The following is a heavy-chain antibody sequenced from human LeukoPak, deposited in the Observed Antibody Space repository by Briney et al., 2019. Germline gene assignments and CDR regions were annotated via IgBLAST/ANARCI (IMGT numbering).Heavy chain of an antibody. D-gene: IGHD2/OR15-2a*01. CDR3: AKARHCTTATCASAAFDA. J-gene: IGHJ3*01. V-gene: IGHV3-30-3*01. Sequence: GGSLRLSCAASGFTFNMHAMHWVRQAPGKGLEWVAVISNDGSDEYYADSVGGRFPVSRDNFKNTVYLQMNSLRPEDTAVYYCAKARHCTTATCASAAFDAWGQGTMVTVSS. CDR1: GFTFNMHA. CDR2: ISNDGSDE.